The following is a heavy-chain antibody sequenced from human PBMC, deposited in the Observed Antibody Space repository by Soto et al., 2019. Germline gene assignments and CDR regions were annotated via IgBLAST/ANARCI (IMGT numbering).Heavy chain of an antibody. D-gene: IGHD3-10*01. V-gene: IGHV3-23*01. CDR2: ISSGSGSKT. Sequence: EVQLLESGGGLVQPGGSLRLSCAASGFTFSSFAMSWVRQAPGKGLEWVSAISSGSGSKTYYADSVKGRFTISRDNPKNTLSLQMSSLRAEDTAVYYCAKDVGRAVSSDFWGQGTLVTVSS. J-gene: IGHJ4*02. CDR3: AKDVGRAVSSDF. CDR1: GFTFSSFA.